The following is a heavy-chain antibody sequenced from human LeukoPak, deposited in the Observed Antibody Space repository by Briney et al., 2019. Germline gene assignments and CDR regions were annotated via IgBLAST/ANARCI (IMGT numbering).Heavy chain of an antibody. D-gene: IGHD3-10*01. V-gene: IGHV1-2*02. CDR1: GYTFTDYY. CDR2: INPNSGDT. Sequence: WASVKVSCKASGYTFTDYYINWVRQAPGQGLEWIGWINPNSGDTNYAQKFQDRVTMTRDTSISTAYIELNLLRSDDTAVFYCARGDYYGSPKVVAAWGQGTLVTVSS. J-gene: IGHJ5*02. CDR3: ARGDYYGSPKVVAA.